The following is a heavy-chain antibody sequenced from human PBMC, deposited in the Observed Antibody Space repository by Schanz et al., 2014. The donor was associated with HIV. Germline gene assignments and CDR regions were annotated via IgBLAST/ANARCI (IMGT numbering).Heavy chain of an antibody. V-gene: IGHV1-18*01. D-gene: IGHD4-4*01. CDR1: GYIFTSNG. Sequence: QVQLVQSGAEVKKPGASVKVSCKASGYIFTSNGISWVRQAPGQGLEWMGWISAYNGNTDYEQKLQGRVTLTTDTSTSTAYMELRSLRSHDTAVYYCARVGMTTVTDYYGMDVWGQGTTVTVSS. J-gene: IGHJ6*02. CDR2: ISAYNGNT. CDR3: ARVGMTTVTDYYGMDV.